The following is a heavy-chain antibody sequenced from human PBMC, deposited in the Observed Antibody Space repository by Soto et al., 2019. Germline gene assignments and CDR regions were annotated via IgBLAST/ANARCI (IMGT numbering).Heavy chain of an antibody. CDR3: ASEGAIVVVVAATPSDAFDI. CDR1: GGTFSSYT. V-gene: IGHV1-69*02. CDR2: IIPILGIA. Sequence: QVQLVQSGAEVKKPGSSVKVSCKASGGTFSSYTISWVRQAPGQGLEWMGRIIPILGIANYAQKFQGRVTITADKSTSTAYMELSSLRSEDTAVYYCASEGAIVVVVAATPSDAFDIWGQGIMVTVSS. D-gene: IGHD2-15*01. J-gene: IGHJ3*02.